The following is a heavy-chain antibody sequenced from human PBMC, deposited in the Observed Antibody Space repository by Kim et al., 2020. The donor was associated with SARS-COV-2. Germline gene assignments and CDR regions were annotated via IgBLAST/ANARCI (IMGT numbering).Heavy chain of an antibody. CDR1: GITLSSYW. V-gene: IGHV3-74*01. J-gene: IGHJ4*02. CDR3: VREAHCGGGCNPYYFAS. Sequence: GGSLRHSCAASGITLSSYWMHWVRQVPGKGLVWVSRINSDGSSTSYADSVKGRFTISRDNAKNTLYLQMNSLRAEDTALYYCVREAHCGGGCNPYYFASWGQGTQVTVSS. CDR2: INSDGSST. D-gene: IGHD2-21*01.